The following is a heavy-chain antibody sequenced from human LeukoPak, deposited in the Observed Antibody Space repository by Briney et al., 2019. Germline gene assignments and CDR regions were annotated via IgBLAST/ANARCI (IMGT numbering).Heavy chain of an antibody. V-gene: IGHV1-24*01. J-gene: IGHJ4*02. CDR3: ATCRDGYNCDLVY. CDR1: GYTLTELS. Sequence: ASVKVSRKVSGYTLTELSMHWVRQAPGKGLEWMGGFDPEGGKTIFTEEFQGRVTMTKDTSTDTAYMELSSLRSEDTAIYYCATCRDGYNCDLVYWGQGTLVTVSS. CDR2: FDPEGGKT. D-gene: IGHD5-24*01.